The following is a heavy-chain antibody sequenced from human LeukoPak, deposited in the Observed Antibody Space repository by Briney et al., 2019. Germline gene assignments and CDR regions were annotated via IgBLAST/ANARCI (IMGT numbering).Heavy chain of an antibody. CDR2: IKQDGSEK. D-gene: IGHD1-14*01. CDR3: AKAGPPPLFDY. V-gene: IGHV3-7*01. J-gene: IGHJ4*02. CDR1: GFTFSSYW. Sequence: PGGSLRLSCAASGFTFSSYWMSWVRQAPGKGLEWVANIKQDGSEKYYVDSVKGRFTISRDNAKNSLYLQMNSLRAEDTAVYYCAKAGPPPLFDYWGQGTLVTVSS.